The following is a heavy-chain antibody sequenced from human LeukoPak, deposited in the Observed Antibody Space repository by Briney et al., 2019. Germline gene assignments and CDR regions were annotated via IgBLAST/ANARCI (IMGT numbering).Heavy chain of an antibody. CDR2: IWYDGSNK. Sequence: GGSLRLSCAASGFTFSSYGMHWVRQAPGKGLEWVAVIWYDGSNKYYSDSVKGRFTIYRDNSKNALYLQMNSLRAEDTAVYYCAKDGPPYSSGWPYFDYWGQGTLVTVSS. CDR1: GFTFSSYG. CDR3: AKDGPPYSSGWPYFDY. V-gene: IGHV3-33*06. D-gene: IGHD6-19*01. J-gene: IGHJ4*02.